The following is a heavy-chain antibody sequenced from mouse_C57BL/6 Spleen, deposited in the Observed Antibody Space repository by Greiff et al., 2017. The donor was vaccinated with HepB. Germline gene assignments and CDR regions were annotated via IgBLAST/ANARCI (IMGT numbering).Heavy chain of an antibody. Sequence: VQLQQSGPELVKPGASVKISCKASGYTFTDYYMNWVKQSHGKSLEWIGDINPNNGGTSYNQKFKGKATLTVDKSSSTAYMELRSLTSEDSAVYYCAREGTAQATFFDYWGQGTTLTVSS. CDR3: AREGTAQATFFDY. D-gene: IGHD3-2*02. V-gene: IGHV1-26*01. J-gene: IGHJ2*01. CDR1: GYTFTDYY. CDR2: INPNNGGT.